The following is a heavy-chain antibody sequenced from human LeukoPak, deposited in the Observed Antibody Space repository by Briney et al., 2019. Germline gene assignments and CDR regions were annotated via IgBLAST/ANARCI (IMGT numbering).Heavy chain of an antibody. CDR1: GYTFTGYY. CDR2: INPNSGGT. D-gene: IGHD6-19*01. Sequence: GASVKVSCKASGYTFTGYYMHWVRQAPGQGPEWMGWINPNSGGTNYAQKFRGRVTMTRDTSISTAYMELSSLTSDDTAVYYCARSVAVAGYIFDYWGREPWSPSPQ. V-gene: IGHV1-2*02. CDR3: ARSVAVAGYIFDY. J-gene: IGHJ4*02.